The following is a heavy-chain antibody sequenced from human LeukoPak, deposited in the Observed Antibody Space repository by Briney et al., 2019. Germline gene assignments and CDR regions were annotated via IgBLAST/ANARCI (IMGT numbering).Heavy chain of an antibody. CDR1: GGTFSSYA. Sequence: SVKVSCKASGGTFSSYAISWVRQAPGQGLEWMGGIIPIFGTANYAQKFQGRVTITADKSTSAAYMELSSLRSEDTAVYYCARSIGRVLLWFGGIRQHWFDPWGQGTLVTVSS. D-gene: IGHD3-10*01. CDR2: IIPIFGTA. CDR3: ARSIGRVLLWFGGIRQHWFDP. V-gene: IGHV1-69*06. J-gene: IGHJ5*02.